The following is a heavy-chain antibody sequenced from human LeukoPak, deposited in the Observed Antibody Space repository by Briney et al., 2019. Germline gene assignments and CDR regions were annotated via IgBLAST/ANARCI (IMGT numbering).Heavy chain of an antibody. CDR3: AREAAAAGTALDY. Sequence: SETLSLTCTVSGGSISSSYWSWIRQPAGKGLEWIGRIFTSGTTEYNPSLKSRVTMSVDTSKNQFSLKLTSVTAADTAVYYCAREAAAAGTALDYWGQGTLVTVSS. D-gene: IGHD6-13*01. J-gene: IGHJ4*02. CDR1: GGSISSSY. V-gene: IGHV4-4*07. CDR2: IFTSGTT.